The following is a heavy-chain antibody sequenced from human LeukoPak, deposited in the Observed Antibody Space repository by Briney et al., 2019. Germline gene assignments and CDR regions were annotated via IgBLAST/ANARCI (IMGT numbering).Heavy chain of an antibody. CDR3: ARDKSQLLGGSYYGRPLMAFDI. CDR2: IYYSGST. CDR1: GGSISSYY. V-gene: IGHV4-59*01. Sequence: SETLSLTCTVSGGSISSYYWSWIRQPPGKGLEWIGYIYYSGSTNYNPSLKSRVTISVDTSKNQFSLKLSSVTAADTAVYYCARDKSQLLGGSYYGRPLMAFDIWGQGTMVTVSS. D-gene: IGHD1-26*01. J-gene: IGHJ3*02.